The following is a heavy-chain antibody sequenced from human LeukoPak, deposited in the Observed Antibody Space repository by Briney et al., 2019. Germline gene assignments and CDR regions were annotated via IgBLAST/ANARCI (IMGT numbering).Heavy chain of an antibody. J-gene: IGHJ4*02. D-gene: IGHD1-26*01. CDR1: GFTFTRFW. CDR3: KSGGAAPGSFDY. Sequence: GGSLRLSCAASGFTFTRFWMSWMRQAPGKGLQWVADIKHDGSEQYYVDSVKGRFTISRDNAKNSLLLQMNSLGVEDTAVYYCKSGGAAPGSFDYWGQGALVTVSS. CDR2: IKHDGSEQ. V-gene: IGHV3-7*01.